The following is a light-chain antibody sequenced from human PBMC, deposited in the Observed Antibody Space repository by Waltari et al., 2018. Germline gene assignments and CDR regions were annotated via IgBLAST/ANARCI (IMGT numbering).Light chain of an antibody. J-gene: IGKJ5*01. CDR3: EQFNTWIS. V-gene: IGKV3-15*01. CDR2: GAS. Sequence: EIVMTQSPATLSVSPGESVTLSCRASESISRNLAWYQREPGQAPRLLIYGASTRTTGIPARFSGSGSGTEFTLTISSLQSEDFAIYYCEQFNTWISFGQGTRLEIK. CDR1: ESISRN.